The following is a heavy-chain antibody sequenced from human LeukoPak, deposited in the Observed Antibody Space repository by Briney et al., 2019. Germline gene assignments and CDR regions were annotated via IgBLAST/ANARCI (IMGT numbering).Heavy chain of an antibody. CDR2: IYSGGST. Sequence: GGSLRLSCAASGFTVSSNYMSWVRQAPGKGLEWVSVIYSGGSTYYADSVKGRFTISRDNSKNTLYLQMNSLRAEDTAVYYCAKNLLPYYYYGMDVWGQGTTVTVSS. J-gene: IGHJ6*02. CDR3: AKNLLPYYYYGMDV. V-gene: IGHV3-66*01. CDR1: GFTVSSNY.